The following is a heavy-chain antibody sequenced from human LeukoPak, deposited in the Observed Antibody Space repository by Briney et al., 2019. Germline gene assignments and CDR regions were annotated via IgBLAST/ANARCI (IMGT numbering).Heavy chain of an antibody. Sequence: ASVKVSCKASGYTSTSYYMHWVRQAPGQGLEWMGIINPSGGSTSYAQKFQGRVTMTRDMSTSTVYMELSSLRSEDTAVYYCARGLGRGSYSPYYYYYMDVWGKGTTVTVSS. CDR3: ARGLGRGSYSPYYYYYMDV. V-gene: IGHV1-46*01. CDR1: GYTSTSYY. CDR2: INPSGGST. J-gene: IGHJ6*03. D-gene: IGHD1-26*01.